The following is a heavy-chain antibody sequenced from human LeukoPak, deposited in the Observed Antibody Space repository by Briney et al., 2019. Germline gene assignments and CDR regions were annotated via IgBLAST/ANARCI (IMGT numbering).Heavy chain of an antibody. CDR2: IYHTGNT. J-gene: IGHJ4*02. CDR1: GYSISSGYY. CDR3: ARLDGGKYYFEY. V-gene: IGHV4-38-2*02. Sequence: SETLSLTCTVSGYSISSGYYWGWIRQPPGKGLEWIGIIYHTGNTFYNPSLKSRLTISVDTSKNQFSLKLTSVTAADTAIYSCARLDGGKYYFEYWGQGTLVTVSS. D-gene: IGHD1-26*01.